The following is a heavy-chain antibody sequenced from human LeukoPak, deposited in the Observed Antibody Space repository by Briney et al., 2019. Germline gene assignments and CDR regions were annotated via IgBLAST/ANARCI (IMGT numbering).Heavy chain of an antibody. D-gene: IGHD5-18*01. CDR2: IIHIFGTA. J-gene: IGHJ6*02. Sequence: ASVDVSCKASGGTFSSYAISWVRQAPGQGREWMGGIIHIFGTANYAQKFQGRDTITADECTSTAYMELSSLRSEDTDVYYCERAHRGYSYGYYYYYYGMDVWGQGTTVTVSS. V-gene: IGHV1-69*13. CDR1: GGTFSSYA. CDR3: ERAHRGYSYGYYYYYYGMDV.